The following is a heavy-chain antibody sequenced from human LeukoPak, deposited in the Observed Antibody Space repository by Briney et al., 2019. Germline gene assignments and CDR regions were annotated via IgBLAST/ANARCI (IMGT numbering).Heavy chain of an antibody. V-gene: IGHV1-18*04. J-gene: IGHJ4*02. Sequence: ASVKVSCKASGYTFTSYYMHWVRQAPGQGLEWMGWISAYNGNTNYAQKLQGRVTMTTDTSTSTAYMELRSLRSDDTAVYYCAIWTNGGLGLVDWGQGTLVTVSS. CDR2: ISAYNGNT. CDR3: AIWTNGGLGLVD. D-gene: IGHD6-19*01. CDR1: GYTFTSYY.